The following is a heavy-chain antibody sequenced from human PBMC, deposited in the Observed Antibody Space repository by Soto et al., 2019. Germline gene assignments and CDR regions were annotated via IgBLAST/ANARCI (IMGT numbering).Heavy chain of an antibody. Sequence: SETLSLTCTVSGGSISSYYWSWIRQPPGKGLEWIGYIYYSGSTNYNPSLKSRVTISVDTSKNQFSLKLSSVTAADTAVYYCARMVMSCTNGVCSNSEKYNWFDPWGQGTLVTVSS. D-gene: IGHD2-8*01. J-gene: IGHJ5*02. CDR1: GGSISSYY. CDR2: IYYSGST. V-gene: IGHV4-59*01. CDR3: ARMVMSCTNGVCSNSEKYNWFDP.